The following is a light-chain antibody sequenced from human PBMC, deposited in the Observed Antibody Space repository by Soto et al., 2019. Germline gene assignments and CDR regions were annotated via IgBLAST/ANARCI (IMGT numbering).Light chain of an antibody. CDR3: SSYAGANRV. Sequence: QPVLTQPPSVSGSPGQSVTISCTGTSSDVGANNYVSWYQQHPGKAPKLMIYEVTKRPSGVPDRFSGSKSGNTASLTVSGLQAEDEADYYCSSYAGANRVFGTGTKVTVL. J-gene: IGLJ1*01. CDR2: EVT. V-gene: IGLV2-8*01. CDR1: SSDVGANNY.